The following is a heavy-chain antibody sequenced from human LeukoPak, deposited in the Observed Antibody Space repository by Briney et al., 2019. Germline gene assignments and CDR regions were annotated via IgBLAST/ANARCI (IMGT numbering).Heavy chain of an antibody. CDR1: GYTFTSYT. V-gene: IGHV1-18*04. CDR2: ITSSSGNT. CDR3: ARASSSSRGYYSDY. D-gene: IGHD3-22*01. J-gene: IGHJ4*02. Sequence: ASVNVSCKASGYTFTSYTITWVRQAPGQGLEWMGWITSSSGNTNYAQKFLGRVSMTRDTSTSTAYMELTSLRSDDTAVYYCARASSSSRGYYSDYWGQGTLVTVSS.